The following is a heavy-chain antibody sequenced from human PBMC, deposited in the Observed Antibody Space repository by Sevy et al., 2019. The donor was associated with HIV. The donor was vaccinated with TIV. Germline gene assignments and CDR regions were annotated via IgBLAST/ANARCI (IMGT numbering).Heavy chain of an antibody. Sequence: GGSLRLSCAASGFTFSDYDMHWVRQAPGKGLEWVAVMSHDGNNKNHEDSVKVRFTISRDNFKNTLYLQMNSLRVEDTAVYFCARVFSCGGDCYYLDYWGQGAPVTVSS. J-gene: IGHJ4*02. CDR2: MSHDGNNK. D-gene: IGHD2-21*02. CDR3: ARVFSCGGDCYYLDY. CDR1: GFTFSDYD. V-gene: IGHV3-30*04.